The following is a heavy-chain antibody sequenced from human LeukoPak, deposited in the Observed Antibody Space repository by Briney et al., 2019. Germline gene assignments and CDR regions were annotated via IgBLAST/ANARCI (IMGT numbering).Heavy chain of an antibody. CDR1: GFTFSSYA. D-gene: IGHD5-18*01. J-gene: IGHJ6*03. V-gene: IGHV3-30*04. CDR3: ARDAAMANRGYYYYYYMDV. Sequence: GRSLRLSCAASGFTFSSYAMHWVRQAPGKGLEWVAVISYDGSNKYYADSVKGRFTISRDNSKNTLYLQMNSLRAGDTAVYYCARDAAMANRGYYYYYYMDVWGKGTTVTVSS. CDR2: ISYDGSNK.